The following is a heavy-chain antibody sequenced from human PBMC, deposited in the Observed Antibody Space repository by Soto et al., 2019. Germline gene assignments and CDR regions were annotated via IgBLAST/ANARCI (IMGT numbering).Heavy chain of an antibody. D-gene: IGHD3-3*01. CDR3: ARDLVSGSDFWRAYNGGYFDY. V-gene: IGHV1-18*01. CDR1: GYTFRNYG. CDR2: ISPYNGNT. Sequence: QVQLEQSGAEVKRPGASVKVSCKASGYTFRNYGITWVRQAPGQGLEWMAWISPYNGNTNYAQDLQGRVTMTTDTSTSTAYMELRSLTSEDTAMYYCARDLVSGSDFWRAYNGGYFDYWGQGTLVTVSS. J-gene: IGHJ4*02.